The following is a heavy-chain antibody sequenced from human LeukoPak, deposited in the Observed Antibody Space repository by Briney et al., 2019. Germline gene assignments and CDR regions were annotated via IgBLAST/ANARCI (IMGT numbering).Heavy chain of an antibody. J-gene: IGHJ4*02. CDR1: GGSISSYY. CDR2: IYYSGST. Sequence: PSETLSLTCTVSGGSISSYYWSWIRRPPGKGLEWIGYIYYSGSTNYSPSLKSRVTISVDTSKNQFSLKLSSVTAADTAVYYCARARSDILTGYPDLFDYWGQGTLVTVSS. V-gene: IGHV4-59*01. CDR3: ARARSDILTGYPDLFDY. D-gene: IGHD3-9*01.